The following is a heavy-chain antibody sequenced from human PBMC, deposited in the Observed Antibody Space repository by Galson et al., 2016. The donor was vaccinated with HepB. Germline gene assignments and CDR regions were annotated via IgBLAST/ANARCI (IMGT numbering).Heavy chain of an antibody. Sequence: ALRLSCAASGFIFSDYGMHWVRPAPGKGLEWVAVVWHDGSNINYVDSVKGRFTISRDNFKNTLELQMNSLRAEDTAVYYCAKETSNWGQYYFDYWGQGTLVSVSS. D-gene: IGHD3-16*01. J-gene: IGHJ4*02. CDR3: AKETSNWGQYYFDY. CDR1: GFIFSDYG. V-gene: IGHV3-33*06. CDR2: VWHDGSNI.